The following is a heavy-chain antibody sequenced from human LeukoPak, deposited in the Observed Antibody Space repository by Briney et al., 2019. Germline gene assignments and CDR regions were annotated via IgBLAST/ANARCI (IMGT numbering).Heavy chain of an antibody. J-gene: IGHJ4*02. CDR3: AKSSYCSSTSCFFDY. CDR2: ISWNGGRR. V-gene: IGHV3-9*01. Sequence: GGSLRLSCAASGFTFDGYAMHWVRHAPGKGLEWVSGISWNGGRRGYADSVKGRFTISRDNAKNSPYLQMNSLRAEDTALYYCAKSSYCSSTSCFFDYWGQGTLVTVSS. D-gene: IGHD2-2*01. CDR1: GFTFDGYA.